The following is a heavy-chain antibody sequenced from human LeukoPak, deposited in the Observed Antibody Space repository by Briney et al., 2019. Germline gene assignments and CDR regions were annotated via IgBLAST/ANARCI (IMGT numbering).Heavy chain of an antibody. Sequence: SETLSLTCAVYGGSFSGYYWSWIRQPPGKGLEWIGYIYYSGSTNYNPSLKSRVTISVDTSKNQFSLKLSSVTAADTAVYYCARSENPSGSYLPDYWYFDLWGRGTLVTVSS. CDR3: ARSENPSGSYLPDYWYFDL. J-gene: IGHJ2*01. D-gene: IGHD1-26*01. CDR1: GGSFSGYY. V-gene: IGHV4-59*01. CDR2: IYYSGST.